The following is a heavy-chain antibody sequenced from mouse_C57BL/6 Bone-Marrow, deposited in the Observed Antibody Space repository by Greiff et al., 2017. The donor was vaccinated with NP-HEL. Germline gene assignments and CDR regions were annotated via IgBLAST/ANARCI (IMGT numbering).Heavy chain of an antibody. Sequence: VHLVESGPGLVAPSQSLSITCTVSGFSLTSYAISWVRQPPGKGLEWLGVIWTGGGTNYNSALKSRLSISKDNSKSQVFLKMNSLQTDDTARYYCARMSLFYYGNYPFAYWGQGTLVTVSA. CDR3: ARMSLFYYGNYPFAY. CDR1: GFSLTSYA. CDR2: IWTGGGT. J-gene: IGHJ3*01. D-gene: IGHD2-1*01. V-gene: IGHV2-9-1*01.